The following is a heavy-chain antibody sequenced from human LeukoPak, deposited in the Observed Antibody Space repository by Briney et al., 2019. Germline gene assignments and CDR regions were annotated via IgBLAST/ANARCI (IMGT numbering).Heavy chain of an antibody. CDR3: ARDPSFGESLNWFDP. Sequence: ASVKVSCKASGYTFTGYYMHWVRQAPGQGLEWMGWINPNSGGTNYAQKFQGRVTMTRDTSISTAYMELSRLRSDDTAVYYCARDPSFGESLNWFDPWGQGTLVTVSS. J-gene: IGHJ5*02. V-gene: IGHV1-2*02. D-gene: IGHD3-10*01. CDR2: INPNSGGT. CDR1: GYTFTGYY.